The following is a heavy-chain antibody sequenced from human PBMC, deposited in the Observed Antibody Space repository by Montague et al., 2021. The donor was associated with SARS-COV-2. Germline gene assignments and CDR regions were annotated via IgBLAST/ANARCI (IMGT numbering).Heavy chain of an antibody. V-gene: IGHV3-23*01. CDR1: GFTFSSYA. CDR3: ARAAAGYYYYGMDV. CDR2: ISGSGGST. D-gene: IGHD6-13*01. Sequence: SLRLSCAASGFTFSSYAMSWVRQAPGKGLEWVSAISGSGGSTYYADSVKGRFTISRDNSKNTLYLQMNSLRAEDTAVYHCARAAAGYYYYGMDVWGQGTTVTVSS. J-gene: IGHJ6*02.